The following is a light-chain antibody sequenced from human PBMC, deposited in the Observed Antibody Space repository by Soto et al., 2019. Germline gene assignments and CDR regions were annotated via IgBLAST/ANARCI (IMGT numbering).Light chain of an antibody. CDR3: QQTYSDIS. Sequence: IVMTQSPITLTVSPGERATLSCRASQSVSSNLAWYQQKPGQAPRLLIYGASTRATGIPARFSGSGSGADFTLTISGLQPEDFASYHCQQTYSDISFGGGTKVDIK. V-gene: IGKV3-15*01. J-gene: IGKJ4*01. CDR1: QSVSSN. CDR2: GAS.